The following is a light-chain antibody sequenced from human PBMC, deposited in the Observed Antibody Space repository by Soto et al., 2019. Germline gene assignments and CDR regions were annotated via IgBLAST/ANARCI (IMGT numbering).Light chain of an antibody. Sequence: QSVLTQPASVSGSPGQSITISCTGTSRDVGGYNYVSWHQQHPGKAPKVIITEVSNRPSGVSNRFSGSKSGNTASLTISGLQAEDEADDYCSSYISSSTFVVFGGGTKLTVL. V-gene: IGLV2-14*01. CDR3: SSYISSSTFVV. CDR1: SRDVGGYNY. J-gene: IGLJ2*01. CDR2: EVS.